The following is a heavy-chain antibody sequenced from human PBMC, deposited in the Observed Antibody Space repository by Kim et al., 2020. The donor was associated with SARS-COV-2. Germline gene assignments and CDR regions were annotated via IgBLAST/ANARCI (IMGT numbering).Heavy chain of an antibody. Sequence: ASVKVSFKASGYTFTNYGISWVRQAPGQGLEWMGWISAYNGNTNYAQKLQGRVSMTTDTSTSTAYMELRSLRSDDTAVYYCARVSWGSDCSSCSCYLPLDYWGQGTLVTVSS. CDR1: GYTFTNYG. V-gene: IGHV1-18*01. CDR2: ISAYNGNT. J-gene: IGHJ4*02. D-gene: IGHD2-15*01. CDR3: ARVSWGSDCSSCSCYLPLDY.